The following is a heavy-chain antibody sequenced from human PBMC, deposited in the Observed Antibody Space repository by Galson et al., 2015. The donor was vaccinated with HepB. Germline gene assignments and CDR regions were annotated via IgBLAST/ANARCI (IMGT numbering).Heavy chain of an antibody. V-gene: IGHV1-46*01. Sequence: QSGAEVKKPGESLKISCKASGYTFTSYYMHWVRQAPGQGLEWMGIINPSGGSTSYAQKFQGRVTMTRDTSTSTVYMELSSLRSEDTAVYYCARDGGIVGATGWFDPWGQGTLVTVSS. D-gene: IGHD1-26*01. CDR3: ARDGGIVGATGWFDP. CDR1: GYTFTSYY. J-gene: IGHJ5*02. CDR2: INPSGGST.